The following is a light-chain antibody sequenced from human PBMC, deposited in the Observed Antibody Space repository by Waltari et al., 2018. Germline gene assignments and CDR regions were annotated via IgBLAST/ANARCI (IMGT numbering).Light chain of an antibody. CDR3: QQYGSSLLT. J-gene: IGKJ5*01. V-gene: IGKV3-20*01. CDR1: QSVSSSY. CDR2: GAS. Sequence: EIVLTQSPGTLSLSPGERATLSCRASQSVSSSYLAWYQQKPGQAPRLLIYGASSRATGIPDRFSGSGSGTDFTLTISRLEPEEFAVYYCQQYGSSLLTFGQGTRLEIK.